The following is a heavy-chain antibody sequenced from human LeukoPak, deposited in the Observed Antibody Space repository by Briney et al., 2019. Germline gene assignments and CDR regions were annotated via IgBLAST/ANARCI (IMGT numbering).Heavy chain of an antibody. V-gene: IGHV1-8*01. CDR2: MNPNSGNT. D-gene: IGHD3-10*01. CDR1: GYTFTSYD. CDR3: ARVSLVRGVQPYYYYGMDV. J-gene: IGHJ6*02. Sequence: ASVKVSCKASGYTFTSYDINWVRQATGQGLEWMGWMNPNSGNTGYAQKFQGRVTMTRNTSISTAYMELSSLRSEDTAVYYCARVSLVRGVQPYYYYGMDVWGQGTTVTVSS.